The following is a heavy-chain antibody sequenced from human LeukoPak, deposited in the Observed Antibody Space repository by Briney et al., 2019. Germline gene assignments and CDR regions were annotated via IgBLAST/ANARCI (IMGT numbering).Heavy chain of an antibody. D-gene: IGHD3-22*01. J-gene: IGHJ4*02. CDR3: ARHEDYYDSSGTWD. V-gene: IGHV5-51*01. CDR1: GYSFTTYW. Sequence: GESLKISCKGSGYSFTTYWIAWVRQMPGKGLEYMGILYPGDSDTRYSPSVQGQVTISADKSISTAYLQWSSLKASDTAMYYCARHEDYYDSSGTWDWGQGTLVTVSS. CDR2: LYPGDSDT.